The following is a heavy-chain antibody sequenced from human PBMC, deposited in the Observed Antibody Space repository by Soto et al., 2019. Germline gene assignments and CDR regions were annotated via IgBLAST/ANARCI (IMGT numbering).Heavy chain of an antibody. V-gene: IGHV3-23*01. D-gene: IGHD6-19*01. J-gene: IGHJ6*02. CDR3: AKEGRNFLVQWLVYYYYGMDV. CDR2: ISGSGGST. CDR1: GFTFSSYG. Sequence: GGSLRLSCAASGFTFSSYGMSWVRQAPGKGLEWVSAISGSGGSTYYADSVKGRFTISRDNSKNTLYLQMNSLRAEDTAVYYCAKEGRNFLVQWLVYYYYGMDVWGQGTTVTVSS.